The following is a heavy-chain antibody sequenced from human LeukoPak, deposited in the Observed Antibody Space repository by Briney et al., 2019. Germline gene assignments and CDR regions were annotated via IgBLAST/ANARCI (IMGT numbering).Heavy chain of an antibody. V-gene: IGHV3-73*01. CDR3: SSGGYCTSTSCYGEN. CDR1: GFTFSNAW. Sequence: GGSLRLSCAASGFTFSNAWMSWVRQAPGKGLEWVGRIRSKVNNYATAYAASVKGRFTISRDDSKNTAYLQMNSLKIEDTAVYFCSSGGYCTSTSCYGENWGQGTLVTVSS. CDR2: IRSKVNNYAT. D-gene: IGHD2-2*01. J-gene: IGHJ4*02.